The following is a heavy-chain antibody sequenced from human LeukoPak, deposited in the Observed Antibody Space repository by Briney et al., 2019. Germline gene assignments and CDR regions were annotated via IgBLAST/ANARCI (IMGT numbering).Heavy chain of an antibody. V-gene: IGHV3-23*01. D-gene: IGHD3-22*01. J-gene: IGHJ4*02. CDR1: GFTFSSYA. CDR3: AKLYYYDSSGYYEGTDY. Sequence: GGSLRLSCAAPGFTFSSYAMSWVRQAPGKGLEWGSAISGSGGSTYYADSVKGRFTISRDNSKNTRYLQMNSLRAEDTAVYYCAKLYYYDSSGYYEGTDYWGQGTLVSVSS. CDR2: ISGSGGST.